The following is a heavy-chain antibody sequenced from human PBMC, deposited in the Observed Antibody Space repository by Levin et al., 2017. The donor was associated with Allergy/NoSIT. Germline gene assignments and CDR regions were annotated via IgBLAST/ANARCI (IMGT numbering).Heavy chain of an antibody. D-gene: IGHD5-24*01. J-gene: IGHJ5*02. CDR3: ARSRDGYNS. V-gene: IGHV4-59*01. Sequence: TSSETLSLTCTVSGASISSYYWSWIRQPPGKGLEWIGYIYYSGSTNYNPSLKSRVTMSVDTSKNQFSLKLSSVTAADTAVYYCARSRDGYNSWGQGTLVTVSS. CDR2: IYYSGST. CDR1: GASISSYY.